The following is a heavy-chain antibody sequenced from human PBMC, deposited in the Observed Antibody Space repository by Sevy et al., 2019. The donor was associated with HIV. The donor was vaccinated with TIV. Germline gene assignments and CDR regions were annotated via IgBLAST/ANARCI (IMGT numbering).Heavy chain of an antibody. D-gene: IGHD5-12*01. V-gene: IGHV3-53*01. CDR1: GLSVSSNF. CDR3: ASGKHVSGYYGSFDY. CDR2: LYITETT. Sequence: GGSLRLSCAASGLSVSSNFMSWVRQAPGKGLEWVSVLYITETTYYADSVKGRFTISRDNSKNTLYLQMSSLRAEDTAVYYCASGKHVSGYYGSFDYWGLGTLVTVSS. J-gene: IGHJ4*02.